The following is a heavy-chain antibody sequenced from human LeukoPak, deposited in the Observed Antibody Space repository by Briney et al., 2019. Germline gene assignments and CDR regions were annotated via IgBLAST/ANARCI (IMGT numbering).Heavy chain of an antibody. CDR1: GGSISSYY. V-gene: IGHV4-59*01. D-gene: IGHD1-26*01. CDR3: ARTGVGATTVWFDP. CDR2: IYYSGST. Sequence: PSETLTLTCTVSGGSISSYYWSWIRQPPGKGLEWIGYIYYSGSTNYNPSLKSRVTISVDTPKNQFSLKLSSVTAADTAVYYCARTGVGATTVWFDPWGQGTLVTASS. J-gene: IGHJ5*02.